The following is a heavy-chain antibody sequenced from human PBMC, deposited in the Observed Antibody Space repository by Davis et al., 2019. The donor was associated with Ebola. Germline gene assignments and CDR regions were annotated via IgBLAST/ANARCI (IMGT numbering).Heavy chain of an antibody. CDR1: GFTFSSYS. Sequence: GESLKISCAASGFTFSSYSMNWVRQAPGKGLEWVSSISSSSSYIYYADSVKGRFTISRDNAKNSLYLQMNSLRAEDTAVYYCARALILTGLYYYYGMDVWGKGTTVTVSS. CDR3: ARALILTGLYYYYGMDV. J-gene: IGHJ6*04. V-gene: IGHV3-21*01. CDR2: ISSSSSYI. D-gene: IGHD3-9*01.